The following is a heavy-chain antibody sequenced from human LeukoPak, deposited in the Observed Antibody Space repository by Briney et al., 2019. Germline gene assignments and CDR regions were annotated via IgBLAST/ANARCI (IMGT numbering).Heavy chain of an antibody. D-gene: IGHD2-8*01. V-gene: IGHV1-18*01. J-gene: IGHJ4*02. CDR1: AHTLTIYG. Sequence: ASLRVSSTASAHTLTIYGISWVRQAPGQARVRMGCRSVYNGNTNYAQQLQGRVTITTDTSTSTAYMALRSLRSDDTAVYYFARGPYRDWTNGVCHGMDYWGQGTLVTVHS. CDR2: RSVYNGNT. CDR3: ARGPYRDWTNGVCHGMDY.